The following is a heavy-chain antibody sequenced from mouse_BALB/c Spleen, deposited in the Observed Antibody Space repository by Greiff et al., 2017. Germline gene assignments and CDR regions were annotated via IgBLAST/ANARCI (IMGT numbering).Heavy chain of an antibody. J-gene: IGHJ4*01. D-gene: IGHD2-2*01. CDR3: VYGYDGYAMDY. V-gene: IGHV14-3*02. CDR2: IDPANGNT. CDR1: GFNIKDTY. Sequence: EVQLQQSGAELVKPGASVKLSCTASGFNIKDTYMHWVKQRPEQGLEWIGRIDPANGNTKYDPKFQGKATITADTSSNTAYLQLSSLTSEDTAFYYCVYGYDGYAMDYWGQGTSVTVSS.